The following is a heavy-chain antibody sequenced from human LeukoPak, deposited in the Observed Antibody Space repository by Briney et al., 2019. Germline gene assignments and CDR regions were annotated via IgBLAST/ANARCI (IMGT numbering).Heavy chain of an antibody. CDR2: INSEGSST. CDR1: GFTFSRYW. Sequence: GGSLRLSCAASGFTFSRYWMHWVRQPPGKGLVWVSRINSEGSSTSYADSVKGRFTISRDNATNTLYLQMTSLRAEDTAVYYCASRDQSCSGSRCYPIDYWGQGTLVTVSS. J-gene: IGHJ4*02. CDR3: ASRDQSCSGSRCYPIDY. V-gene: IGHV3-74*01. D-gene: IGHD2-15*01.